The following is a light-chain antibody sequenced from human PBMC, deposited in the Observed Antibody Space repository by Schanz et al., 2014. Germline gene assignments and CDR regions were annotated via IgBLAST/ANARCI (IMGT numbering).Light chain of an antibody. CDR3: CSYAGRPWV. Sequence: QSALTQPASVSGSPGQSITISCTGTSSDVGAYDYVSWYQHHPAKAPKLLIYDVGDRPSGVSNRFSGSKSGNTASLTISGLQAEDEADYYCCSYAGRPWVFGGGTKLTVL. CDR2: DVG. CDR1: SSDVGAYDY. V-gene: IGLV2-14*03. J-gene: IGLJ3*02.